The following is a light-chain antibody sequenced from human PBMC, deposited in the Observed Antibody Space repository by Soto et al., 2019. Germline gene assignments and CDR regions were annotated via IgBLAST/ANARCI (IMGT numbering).Light chain of an antibody. V-gene: IGKV3-15*01. CDR3: QQYNTWIT. J-gene: IGKJ5*01. CDR1: QSISTK. Sequence: MPQSPASLSVPHGERVTLSCRASQSISTKLAWYQQKPGQAPRLLIYAASNRATGVPARLSGSWAGTEFTLTIRSLKSEYFAFYYCQQYNTWITFGQGTRLEIK. CDR2: AAS.